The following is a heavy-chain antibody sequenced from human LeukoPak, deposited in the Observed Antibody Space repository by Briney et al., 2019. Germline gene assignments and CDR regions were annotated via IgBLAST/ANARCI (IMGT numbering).Heavy chain of an antibody. J-gene: IGHJ4*02. D-gene: IGHD3-22*01. CDR2: IKHDGSEK. CDR1: GFTFSNYW. CDR3: ARESGNYYDSSVYFDY. Sequence: GGSLRLSCAASGFTFSNYWMNWVRQAPGKGLEWVANIKHDGSEKYYVDSVKGRFTISRDNAKNSLYLQMNSLRAEDTAVYYCARESGNYYDSSVYFDYWGQGTLVTVSS. V-gene: IGHV3-7*01.